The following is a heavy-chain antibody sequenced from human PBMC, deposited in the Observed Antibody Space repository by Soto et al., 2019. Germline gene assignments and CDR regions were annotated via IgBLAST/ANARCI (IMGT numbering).Heavy chain of an antibody. CDR3: ATGVHRVGDYYYMDV. V-gene: IGHV1-46*01. D-gene: IGHD3-10*01. CDR2: IDPSGGST. Sequence: ASVKVSCKASGYTFTSYAMHWVRQAPGQGLEWMGIIDPSGGSTSYAQKFQGRVTMTKDTSTDTAYMELSSLRSEDKAVYYCATGVHRVGDYYYMDVWGKGTKVTVSS. CDR1: GYTFTSYA. J-gene: IGHJ6*03.